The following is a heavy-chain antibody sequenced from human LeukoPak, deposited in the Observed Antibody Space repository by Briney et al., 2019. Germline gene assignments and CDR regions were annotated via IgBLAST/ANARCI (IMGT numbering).Heavy chain of an antibody. CDR3: ATTGGDIYYYYMDV. CDR1: GDTFSRYA. J-gene: IGHJ6*03. V-gene: IGHV1-69*13. Sequence: ASVNVSCKASGDTFSRYAISLVRQAPGQGLEWMGGIIPVLSTANYAQKFQDRVTITADESTSTTYMELSSLKSGDTAVYYCATTGGDIYYYYMDVWGKGTTVTISS. CDR2: IIPVLSTA. D-gene: IGHD3-16*01.